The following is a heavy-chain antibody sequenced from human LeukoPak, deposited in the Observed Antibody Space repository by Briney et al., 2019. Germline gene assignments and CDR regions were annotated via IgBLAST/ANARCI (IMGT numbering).Heavy chain of an antibody. V-gene: IGHV1-69*13. J-gene: IGHJ6*02. CDR2: IIPIFGTA. CDR1: GGTFSSYA. D-gene: IGHD4-17*01. CDR3: AREDDYGDYPPYYYGMDV. Sequence: GASVKVSCKASGGTFSSYAISWVRQAPGQGLEWMGGIIPIFGTANYAQKFQGRVTITADESTSTAYMELSSLRSEDTAVYYCAREDDYGDYPPYYYGMDVWGQGTTATVSS.